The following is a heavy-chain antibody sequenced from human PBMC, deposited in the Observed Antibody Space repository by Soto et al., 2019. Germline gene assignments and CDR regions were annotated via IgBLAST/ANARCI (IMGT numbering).Heavy chain of an antibody. D-gene: IGHD2-15*01. V-gene: IGHV3-7*04. J-gene: IGHJ4*02. Sequence: PGGSLRLSCAASGFSLSAYWMSWVRQAPGKGLEWVANIKQDGNQKYYVDSVKGRFTISRDNANNALFLQMSSLRAEDTAIYYCARDASRRNLGYCSRESCYFDLWGQGTLVTVSS. CDR1: GFSLSAYW. CDR2: IKQDGNQK. CDR3: ARDASRRNLGYCSRESCYFDL.